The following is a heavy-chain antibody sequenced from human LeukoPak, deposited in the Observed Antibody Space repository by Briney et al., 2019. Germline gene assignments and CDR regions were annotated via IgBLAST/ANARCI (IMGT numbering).Heavy chain of an antibody. CDR1: GFTFSSYA. Sequence: PGRSLRLSCAASGFTFSSYAMHWVRQAPGKGLVWVSRINSDGSSTSYADSVKGRFTISRDNAKNTLYLQMNSLRAEDTAVYYCARFSGAPNSGYWGQGTLVTVSS. J-gene: IGHJ4*02. V-gene: IGHV3-74*01. CDR2: INSDGSST. CDR3: ARFSGAPNSGY. D-gene: IGHD5-12*01.